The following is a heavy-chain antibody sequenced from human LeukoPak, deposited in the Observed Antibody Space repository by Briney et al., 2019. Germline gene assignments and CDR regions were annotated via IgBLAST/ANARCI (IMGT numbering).Heavy chain of an antibody. Sequence: SVKVSCKASGYTFTGYYMHWVRQAPGQGLEWMGWINPNSGGTNYAQKFQGRVTMTRDTSISTAYMELSRLRSDDTAVYYCARSRSSGYWVALDAFDIWGQGTMVTVSS. V-gene: IGHV1-2*02. CDR2: INPNSGGT. J-gene: IGHJ3*02. D-gene: IGHD3-22*01. CDR1: GYTFTGYY. CDR3: ARSRSSGYWVALDAFDI.